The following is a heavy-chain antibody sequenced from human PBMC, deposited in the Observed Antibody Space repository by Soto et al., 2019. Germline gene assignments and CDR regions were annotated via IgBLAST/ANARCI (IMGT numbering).Heavy chain of an antibody. Sequence: QVQLVQSGAEVKKPGASVKVSCKASGYTFTSYGISWVRQAPGLGLEWMGWISAYNGNTNYAQKLQGRVTMTTDTSTSTAYMELRSLRSDDTAVYYCARDRYYDSSGYYFPFDYWGQGTLVTVSS. CDR2: ISAYNGNT. D-gene: IGHD3-22*01. V-gene: IGHV1-18*01. J-gene: IGHJ4*02. CDR1: GYTFTSYG. CDR3: ARDRYYDSSGYYFPFDY.